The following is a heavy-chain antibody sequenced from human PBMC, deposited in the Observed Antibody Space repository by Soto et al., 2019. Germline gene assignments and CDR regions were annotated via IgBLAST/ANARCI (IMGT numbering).Heavy chain of an antibody. V-gene: IGHV4-59*01. CDR2: IYYSGST. CDR1: GGSISSYY. CDR3: ARGSQIFGVVTLDY. Sequence: PSETLSLTCTVSGGSISSYYWSWIRQPPGKGLEWIGYIYYSGSTNYNPSLKSRVTISVDTSKNQFSLKLSPVTAADTAVYYCARGSQIFGVVTLDYWGQGTLVTVSS. D-gene: IGHD3-3*01. J-gene: IGHJ4*02.